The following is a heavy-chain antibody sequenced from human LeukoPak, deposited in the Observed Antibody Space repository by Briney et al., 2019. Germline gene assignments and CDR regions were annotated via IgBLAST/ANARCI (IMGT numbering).Heavy chain of an antibody. D-gene: IGHD6-19*01. CDR1: GGSISSYY. J-gene: IGHJ3*02. Sequence: SETLSLTCTVSGGSISSYYWSWIRQPPGKGLEWTGNIHYSGSTNYNPSLRSRVIISVDTSKNQFSLKLTSVTAADTAVYYCARGQWLPIDAFDIWGQGTMVTVSA. V-gene: IGHV4-59*01. CDR2: IHYSGST. CDR3: ARGQWLPIDAFDI.